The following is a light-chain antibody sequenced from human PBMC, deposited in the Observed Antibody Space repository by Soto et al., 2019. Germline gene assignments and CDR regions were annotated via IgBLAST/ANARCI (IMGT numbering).Light chain of an antibody. CDR2: GNN. CDR1: SSNIGSNT. J-gene: IGLJ2*01. V-gene: IGLV1-44*01. Sequence: QSVLTQPPSRSGTPGQRVTISCSGSSSNIGSNTINWYLQLPGTAPKLLIYGNNLRPSGVPDRFSGSKSGTSASLAISGLQSQDEADYYCVAWDDSLNGVVFGGGTKLTVL. CDR3: VAWDDSLNGVV.